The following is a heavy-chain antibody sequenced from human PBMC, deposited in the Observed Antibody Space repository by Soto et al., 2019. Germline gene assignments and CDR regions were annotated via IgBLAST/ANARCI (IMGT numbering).Heavy chain of an antibody. Sequence: ASVKVSCKVSGYTLTELSMHWVRQAPGKGLEWMGGFDPEDGETIYAQKFQGRVTMTEDTSTDTAYMELSSLRSGDTAVYYCATDLDWNSRRAAFDIWGQGTMVTVSS. V-gene: IGHV1-24*01. CDR1: GYTLTELS. CDR2: FDPEDGET. CDR3: ATDLDWNSRRAAFDI. J-gene: IGHJ3*02. D-gene: IGHD1-7*01.